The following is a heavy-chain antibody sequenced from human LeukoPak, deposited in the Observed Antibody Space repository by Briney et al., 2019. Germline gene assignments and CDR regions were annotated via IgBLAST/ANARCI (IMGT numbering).Heavy chain of an antibody. CDR2: ISDSGGST. Sequence: GGSLRLSCAASGFTFSSYAMSWVRQAPGKGLEWVSAISDSGGSTYYADSVKGRFTISRDNSKNTLYLQMNSLRAEDTAVYYCAKVSSRLVSPYYYYMDVWGKETTVTVSS. CDR1: GFTFSSYA. D-gene: IGHD3-9*01. J-gene: IGHJ6*03. V-gene: IGHV3-23*01. CDR3: AKVSSRLVSPYYYYMDV.